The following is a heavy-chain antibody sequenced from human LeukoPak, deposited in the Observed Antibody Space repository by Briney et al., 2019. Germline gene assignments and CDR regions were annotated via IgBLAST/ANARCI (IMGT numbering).Heavy chain of an antibody. CDR1: GFTFSSYA. J-gene: IGHJ4*02. Sequence: GRSLRLSCAASGFTFSSYATHWVRQAPGKGLEWVAVISYDGSNKYYADSVKGRFTISRDNSKNTLHLQMNSLRPEDTAVYYCASARGSGNYYSPNDYWGQGTLVTVSS. CDR3: ASARGSGNYYSPNDY. D-gene: IGHD3-10*01. V-gene: IGHV3-30-3*01. CDR2: ISYDGSNK.